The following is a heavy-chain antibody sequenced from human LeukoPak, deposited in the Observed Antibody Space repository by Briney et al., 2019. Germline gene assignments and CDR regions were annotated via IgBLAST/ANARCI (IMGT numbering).Heavy chain of an antibody. CDR1: GGSISSYY. J-gene: IGHJ4*02. CDR2: INHSGST. Sequence: SETLSLTCTVSGGSISSYYWSWIRQPPGKGLEWIGEINHSGSTNYNPSLKSRVTISVDTSKNQFSLKLSSVTAADTAVYYCARGSTGSRYYFDYWGQGTLVTVSS. D-gene: IGHD2-2*01. V-gene: IGHV4-34*01. CDR3: ARGSTGSRYYFDY.